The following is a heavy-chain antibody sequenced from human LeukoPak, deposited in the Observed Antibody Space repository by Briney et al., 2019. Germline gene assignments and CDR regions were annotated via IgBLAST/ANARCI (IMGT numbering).Heavy chain of an antibody. J-gene: IGHJ6*03. D-gene: IGHD6-13*01. CDR2: MNPNSGNT. Sequence: ASVKVSCKASGYTVTSYDINRVRQATGQGLEWMGWMNPNSGNTGYAQKFQGRVTMTRNTSISTAYMELSSLRSEDTAVYYCARVYSSSWSYYYYYYYMDVWGKGTTVTVSS. CDR1: GYTVTSYD. CDR3: ARVYSSSWSYYYYYYYMDV. V-gene: IGHV1-8*01.